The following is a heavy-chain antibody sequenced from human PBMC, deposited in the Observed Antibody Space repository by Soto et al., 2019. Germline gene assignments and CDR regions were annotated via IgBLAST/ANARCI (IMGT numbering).Heavy chain of an antibody. CDR1: EFTFSNYW. Sequence: GGCLRHSCAASEFTFSNYWMHWVRQAPGKGLVWVSRIKGDGSITNYADSVKGRFTISRDNAKNTLFLQMDSVTAEDTAVYYCGIAVPAHYTTDDCGPRSPVTDFS. CDR2: IKGDGSIT. V-gene: IGHV3-74*01. J-gene: IGHJ6*02. CDR3: GIAVPAHYTTDD. D-gene: IGHD4-4*01.